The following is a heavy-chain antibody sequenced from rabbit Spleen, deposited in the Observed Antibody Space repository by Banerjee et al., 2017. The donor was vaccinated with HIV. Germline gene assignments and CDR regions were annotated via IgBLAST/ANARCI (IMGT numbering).Heavy chain of an antibody. D-gene: IGHD1-1*01. J-gene: IGHJ6*01. V-gene: IGHV1S45*01. CDR2: IDAGSSAFT. Sequence: QEQLVESGGGLVKPQGSLTLTCKASGFDFSSNAMCWVRQAPGKGLEWIACIDAGSSAFTYFATWAKGRFTISKTSSTTVTLQMTRLTAADTATYFCARDTSSSFSSYGMDLWGPGTLVTVS. CDR1: GFDFSSNA. CDR3: ARDTSSSFSSYGMDL.